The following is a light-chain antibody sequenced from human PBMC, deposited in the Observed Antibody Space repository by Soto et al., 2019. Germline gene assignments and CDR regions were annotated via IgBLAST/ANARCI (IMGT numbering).Light chain of an antibody. CDR2: NNL. CDR3: QSFYSRLRVFV. V-gene: IGLV1-40*01. CDR1: SSNFGAGYE. J-gene: IGLJ1*01. Sequence: QSVLTQQPSVSGAPGQRVTISCTGSSSNFGAGYEVHWYKQVPGAAPTLVIFNNLNRPSGVPDRFSGSKSGTSGSLVISGLQAEDEADYYCQSFYSRLRVFVFGSGAQVTVL.